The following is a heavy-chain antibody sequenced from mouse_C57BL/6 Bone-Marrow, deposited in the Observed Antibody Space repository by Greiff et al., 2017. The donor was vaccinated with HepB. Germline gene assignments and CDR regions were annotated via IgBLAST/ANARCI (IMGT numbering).Heavy chain of an antibody. CDR3: AREGTTVVAHFDY. V-gene: IGHV5-4*01. CDR1: GFTFSSYA. Sequence: DVHLVESGGGLVKPGGSLKLSCAASGFTFSSYAMSWVRQTPEKRLEWVATISDGGSYTYYPDNVKGRFTISRDNAKNNLYLQMSHLKSEDTAMYYCAREGTTVVAHFDYWGQGTTLTVSS. CDR2: ISDGGSYT. J-gene: IGHJ2*01. D-gene: IGHD1-1*01.